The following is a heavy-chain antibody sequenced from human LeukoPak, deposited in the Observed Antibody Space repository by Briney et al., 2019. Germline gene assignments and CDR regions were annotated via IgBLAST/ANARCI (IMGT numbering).Heavy chain of an antibody. J-gene: IGHJ2*01. D-gene: IGHD6-6*01. V-gene: IGHV4-61*02. Sequence: SQTLSLTCTVSGGSISSGGYYWSWIRQPAGKGLEWIGRIYTSGSTNYNPSLKSRVTMSVDTSKNQVSLKLSSVTAADTAVYYCARSVWADPWGGTSSIAARPPRYWYFDLWGRGTLVTVSS. CDR1: GGSISSGGYY. CDR2: IYTSGST. CDR3: ARSVWADPWGGTSSIAARPPRYWYFDL.